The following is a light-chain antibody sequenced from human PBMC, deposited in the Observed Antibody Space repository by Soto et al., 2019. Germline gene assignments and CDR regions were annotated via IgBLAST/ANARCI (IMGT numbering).Light chain of an antibody. J-gene: IGLJ1*01. CDR3: CSYAGSYSYV. V-gene: IGLV2-14*01. Sequence: QSALTQPAAVSGSPGQSITISCTGTTSDIGSYSHVSWYQHHPGKAPKLLIYEVSDRPSGVSDRFSASKSGSTASLTISGLQADDEADYYCCSYAGSYSYVFGSGTKVTVL. CDR2: EVS. CDR1: TSDIGSYSH.